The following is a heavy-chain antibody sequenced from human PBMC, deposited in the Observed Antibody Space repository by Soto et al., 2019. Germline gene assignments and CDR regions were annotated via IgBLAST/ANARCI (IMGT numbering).Heavy chain of an antibody. D-gene: IGHD1-7*01. CDR1: GFTFSSYG. Sequence: GGSLRLSCAASGFTFSSYGMHWVRQAPGKGLEWVAVIWYDGSNKYYADSVKGRFTISRDNSKNTLYLQMNSLRAEDTAVYYCAGFFTFDWNYSLDDYGMDVWGQGTTVTVSS. V-gene: IGHV3-33*01. CDR3: AGFFTFDWNYSLDDYGMDV. CDR2: IWYDGSNK. J-gene: IGHJ6*02.